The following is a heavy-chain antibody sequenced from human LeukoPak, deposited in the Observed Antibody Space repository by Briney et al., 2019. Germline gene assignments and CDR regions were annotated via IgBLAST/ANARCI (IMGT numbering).Heavy chain of an antibody. CDR2: ISGGGGST. D-gene: IGHD2-2*01. CDR3: AKGGVVVVPAASFYFDY. J-gene: IGHJ4*02. V-gene: IGHV3-23*01. Sequence: GGSLRLSCAASGFTFSSYAMSWVRQAPGKGLEWVSGISGGGGSTYYADSVKGRFTISRDNSKNTLYLQMNSLRADDTAVYYCAKGGVVVVPAASFYFDYWGQGTMDTVSS. CDR1: GFTFSSYA.